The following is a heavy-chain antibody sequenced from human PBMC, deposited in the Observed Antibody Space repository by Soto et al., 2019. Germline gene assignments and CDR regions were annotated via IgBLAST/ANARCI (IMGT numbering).Heavy chain of an antibody. J-gene: IGHJ5*02. CDR1: GYNFATYW. D-gene: IGHD4-17*01. CDR3: ARHGFYGDYASNYFDP. CDR2: IYPGDSDA. Sequence: PGESLKISCKASGYNFATYWIAWVRQMPGKGLEYMGIIYPGDSDARYSPSFQGQVTFSADKSNSTAYLQWSSLTASDTAIYYCARHGFYGDYASNYFDPWGQGTLVTVSS. V-gene: IGHV5-51*01.